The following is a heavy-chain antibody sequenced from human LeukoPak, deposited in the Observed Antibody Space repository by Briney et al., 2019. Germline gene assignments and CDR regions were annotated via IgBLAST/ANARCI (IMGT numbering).Heavy chain of an antibody. J-gene: IGHJ5*02. Sequence: SETLSLTCTVSGGSISSYYWGWIRQPPGKGLEWIGNIYYSGSTNYSPSLKSRVTISVDTSKNQFSLNLSSVTAADTAVYYCARYARATELVSWFDPWGQGTLVTVSS. CDR3: ARYARATELVSWFDP. D-gene: IGHD3-22*01. CDR1: GGSISSYY. V-gene: IGHV4-59*08. CDR2: IYYSGST.